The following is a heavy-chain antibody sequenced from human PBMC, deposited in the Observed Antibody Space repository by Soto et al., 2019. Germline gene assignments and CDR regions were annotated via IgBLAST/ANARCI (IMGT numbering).Heavy chain of an antibody. Sequence: SETLSLRWTVSAGSPSRNSYYVGRIRQPPRKGLEWIGSIYYSGSTYYNPSLKSRVTISVDTSKNQFSLKLSSVTAADTAVYYCARNFLIVPYYFHYCVPGTLDPDSS. CDR2: IYYSGST. D-gene: IGHD6-6*01. CDR3: ARNFLIVPYYFHY. V-gene: IGHV4-39*01. CDR1: AGSPSRNSYY. J-gene: IGHJ4*02.